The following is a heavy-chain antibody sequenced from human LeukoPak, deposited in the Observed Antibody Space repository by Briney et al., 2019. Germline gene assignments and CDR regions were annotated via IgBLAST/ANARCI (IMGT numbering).Heavy chain of an antibody. CDR1: GGSISSSNW. J-gene: IGHJ4*02. Sequence: PSETLSLTCAVSGGSISSSNWWSWVRQPPGKGLEWIGEIYHSGSTNYNPSLKSRVTISVDKSKNQFSLKLSSVTAADTAVYYCARVGRYSSSWFFDYWGQGTPVTVSS. CDR2: IYHSGST. CDR3: ARVGRYSSSWFFDY. V-gene: IGHV4-4*02. D-gene: IGHD6-13*01.